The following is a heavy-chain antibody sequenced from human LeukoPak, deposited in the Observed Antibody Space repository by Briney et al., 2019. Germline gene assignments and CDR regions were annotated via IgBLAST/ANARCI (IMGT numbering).Heavy chain of an antibody. CDR2: IKHDGSET. CDR3: ARDTARTKDY. CDR1: GFIFSNYW. Sequence: GGSLRLSCAASGFIFSNYWMDWVRQAQGKGLELVDTIKHDGSETVYVDSMKGRFTVSRDNAKNSLYLQANSLRGEDTAVYFCARDTARTKDYWGQGTLVIVSS. D-gene: IGHD6-6*01. V-gene: IGHV3-7*05. J-gene: IGHJ4*02.